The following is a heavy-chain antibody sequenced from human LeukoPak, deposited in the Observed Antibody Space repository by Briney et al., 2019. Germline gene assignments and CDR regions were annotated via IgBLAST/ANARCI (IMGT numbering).Heavy chain of an antibody. CDR2: IYHTGST. CDR3: ARAKIAMTGLYWFDP. CDR1: GGSIIIGGYY. J-gene: IGHJ5*02. D-gene: IGHD6-19*01. V-gene: IGHV4-31*03. Sequence: SQTLSLTCTVSGGSIIIGGYYWSWIRQHPGKGLEWIGYIYHTGSTFYNPSLKSRVTMSVDTSKNQFSLKLRSVTAADTAVYYCARAKIAMTGLYWFDPWGQGTLVTVSS.